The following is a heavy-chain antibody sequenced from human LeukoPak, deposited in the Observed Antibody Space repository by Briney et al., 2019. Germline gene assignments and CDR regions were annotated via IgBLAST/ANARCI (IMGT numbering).Heavy chain of an antibody. J-gene: IGHJ3*02. D-gene: IGHD3-10*01. CDR2: IYYSGST. CDR3: ASAIRIRAWSVVKRWFGELLWDAFDI. Sequence: PSDTLSLTCTVSDGSISTTYYYWGWIRQPPGKGLEWIGSIYYSGSTYYNPSLKSRVTISVDTSKNQFSLKLSSVTAADTAVYYCASAIRIRAWSVVKRWFGELLWDAFDIWGQGTMVTVSS. V-gene: IGHV4-39*07. CDR1: DGSISTTYYY.